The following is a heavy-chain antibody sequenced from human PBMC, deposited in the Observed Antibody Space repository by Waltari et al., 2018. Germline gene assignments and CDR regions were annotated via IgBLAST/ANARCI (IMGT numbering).Heavy chain of an antibody. J-gene: IGHJ5*02. Sequence: QVQLVPSGAEVKKPGASVKVSCKASGYTFTSYAMHWVRQAPGQRPEWMGWINAGNGNTKYSQKFQGRVTITRDTAASTAYMELSSLRSEDTAVYYCAGNYDFWSGYYAWGQGTLVTVSS. D-gene: IGHD3-3*01. V-gene: IGHV1-3*01. CDR3: AGNYDFWSGYYA. CDR1: GYTFTSYA. CDR2: INAGNGNT.